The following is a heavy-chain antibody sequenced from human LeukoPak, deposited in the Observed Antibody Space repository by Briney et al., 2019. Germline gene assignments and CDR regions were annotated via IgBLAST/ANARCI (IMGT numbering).Heavy chain of an antibody. J-gene: IGHJ3*02. V-gene: IGHV3-30*04. CDR2: ISYDGSNK. CDR1: GFTFSSYA. CDR3: AKPLAEYQLLPRAFDI. Sequence: PGRSLRLSCAASGFTFSSYAMHWVRQAPGKGLEWVAVISYDGSNKYYADSVKGRFTISRDNSKNTLYLQMNSLRAEDTAVYYCAKPLAEYQLLPRAFDIWGQGTMVTVSS. D-gene: IGHD2-2*01.